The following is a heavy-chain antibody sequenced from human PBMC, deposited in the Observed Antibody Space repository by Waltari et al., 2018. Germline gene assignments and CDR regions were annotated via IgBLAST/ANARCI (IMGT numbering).Heavy chain of an antibody. CDR2: MNPNSGNT. V-gene: IGHV1-8*01. CDR3: ARFGIDGGDYRDY. CDR1: GYTFTSYD. D-gene: IGHD2-21*02. J-gene: IGHJ4*02. Sequence: QVQLVQSGAEVKKPGASVKVSCKASGYTFTSYDINWVRQATGQGLEWMGWMNPNSGNTNYAQKFQGRVTMTRDTSISTAYMELSRLRSDDTAVYYCARFGIDGGDYRDYWGQGTLVTVSS.